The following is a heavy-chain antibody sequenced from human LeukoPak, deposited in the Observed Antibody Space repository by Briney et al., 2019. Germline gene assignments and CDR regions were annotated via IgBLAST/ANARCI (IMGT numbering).Heavy chain of an antibody. D-gene: IGHD6-13*01. CDR2: INPHSGGT. V-gene: IGHV1-2*02. CDR1: GYTFTGYY. Sequence: ASVKVSCTASGYTFTGYYMHWVRQAPGQGLEWMGWINPHSGGTNYAQKFQGRVTMTRDTSISTAYMELSRLRSDDTAVYYCARGEEQYSSSWYRWFDPWGQGTLVTVSS. J-gene: IGHJ5*02. CDR3: ARGEEQYSSSWYRWFDP.